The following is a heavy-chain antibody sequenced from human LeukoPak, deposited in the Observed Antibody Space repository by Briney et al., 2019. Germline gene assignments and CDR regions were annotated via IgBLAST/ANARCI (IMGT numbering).Heavy chain of an antibody. J-gene: IGHJ4*02. V-gene: IGHV3-23*01. Sequence: GGSLRLSCTVSGLTFSTYAMSWVRQAPWKGLEWVSGISGRGGSTYYADSVKGRFTISRDNSKNTLYLQMNSLRAEDTAVYYCARLVGATTMIDYWGQGTLVTVSS. CDR3: ARLVGATTMIDY. CDR1: GLTFSTYA. CDR2: ISGRGGST. D-gene: IGHD1-26*01.